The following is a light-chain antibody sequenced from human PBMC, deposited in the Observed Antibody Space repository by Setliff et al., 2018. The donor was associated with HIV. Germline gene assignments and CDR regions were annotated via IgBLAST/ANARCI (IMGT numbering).Light chain of an antibody. V-gene: IGLV2-11*01. CDR3: CSYAGTYTSYWI. Sequence: QSALTQPRSVSGSPGQSVTISCTGTSSDVGAYNYVSWYQQHPGKAPKLMIYDVSNRPSGVPDRFSGSKSGNTASLTISGLQAEDEADHYCCSYAGTYTSYWIFGGGTKVTVL. CDR2: DVS. J-gene: IGLJ3*02. CDR1: SSDVGAYNY.